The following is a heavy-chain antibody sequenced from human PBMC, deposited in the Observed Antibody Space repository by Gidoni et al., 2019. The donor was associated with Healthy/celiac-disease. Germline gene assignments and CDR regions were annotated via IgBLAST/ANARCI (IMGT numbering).Heavy chain of an antibody. J-gene: IGHJ4*02. CDR2: IWYDGSNK. CDR1: GFTVSSYG. D-gene: IGHD3-9*01. V-gene: IGHV3-33*01. Sequence: QVQLVESGGGVVQPGRSLRLSCAASGFTVSSYGMHWVRQAPGKGLEWVAVIWYDGSNKYYADSVKGRFTISRDNSKNTLYLQMNSLRAEDTAVYYCARQLRYFDRTGVIDYWGQGTLVTVSS. CDR3: ARQLRYFDRTGVIDY.